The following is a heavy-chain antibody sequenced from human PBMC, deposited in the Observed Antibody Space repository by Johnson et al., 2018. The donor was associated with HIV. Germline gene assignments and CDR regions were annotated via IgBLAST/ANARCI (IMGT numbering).Heavy chain of an antibody. CDR2: INWNAGST. V-gene: IGHV3-9*01. CDR1: GFTFDDYA. CDR3: AKGGTRYTPGDGFDV. Sequence: EVQLVESGGGLVQPGRSLRLSCAASGFTFDDYAMHWVRQAPGKGLEWVSGINWNAGSTGYADSVKGRFTISRDSSKNTLYLQMNSLRTEDTAVYYCAKGGTRYTPGDGFDVWGQGTMVTVSS. D-gene: IGHD1-14*01. J-gene: IGHJ3*01.